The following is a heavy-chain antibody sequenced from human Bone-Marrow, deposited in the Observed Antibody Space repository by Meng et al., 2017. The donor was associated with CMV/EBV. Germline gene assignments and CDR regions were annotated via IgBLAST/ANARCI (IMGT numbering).Heavy chain of an antibody. CDR1: GFAFNTAW. CDR3: TTDPTAVNLFRSDY. Sequence: GESLKISCAASGFAFNTAWMSWVRQAPGKGLEWVGRIKTINEQWKTDYGAPVKGRFTISRDDSKDTLYLQMSNLKTEDTAVYFCTTDPTAVNLFRSDYWGQRRMVTVSS. J-gene: IGHJ4*02. CDR2: IKTINEQWKT. V-gene: IGHV3-15*01.